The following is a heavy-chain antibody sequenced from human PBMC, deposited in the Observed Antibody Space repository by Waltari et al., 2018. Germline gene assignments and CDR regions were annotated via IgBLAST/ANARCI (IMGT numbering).Heavy chain of an antibody. CDR2: GDPEDGET. J-gene: IGHJ6*03. V-gene: IGHV1-69-2*01. CDR3: ARDTPPIVGGPMDV. D-gene: IGHD1-26*01. CDR1: GYTFTDYY. Sequence: EVQLVQSGAEVKKSGATVKISCKVSGYTFTDYYMHWVQQAPGKGLEWIGRGDPEDGETIYAVKFQARVTISADTSTDTAYMELRSFPAADTAVYYCARDTPPIVGGPMDVWGKGTTVTVSS.